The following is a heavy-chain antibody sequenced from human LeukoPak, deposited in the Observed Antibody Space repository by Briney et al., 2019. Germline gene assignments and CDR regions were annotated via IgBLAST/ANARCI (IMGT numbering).Heavy chain of an antibody. CDR1: GGTFSSYA. V-gene: IGHV1-69*05. J-gene: IGHJ5*02. D-gene: IGHD6-19*01. CDR3: ASESSGWSGFDP. CDR2: IIPIFGTT. Sequence: SVKVSCKASGGTFSSYAISWVRQAPGQGLEWMGRIIPIFGTTNYAQKFQDRITFTTDASTYTAYTELSRLRSDDTAVYYCASESSGWSGFDPWGQGTLVTVSS.